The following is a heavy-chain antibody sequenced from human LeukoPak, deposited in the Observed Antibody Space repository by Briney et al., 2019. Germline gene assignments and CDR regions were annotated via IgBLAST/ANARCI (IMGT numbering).Heavy chain of an antibody. V-gene: IGHV3-21*01. Sequence: GGSLRLSCAASGLTFSSYSMNWVRQAPGKGLEWVSAISSSSHYIHYADSVKGRFTISRDNAKTSLYLQMNSLRAEDTAVYYCARGRGSGNDLDCWGQGTLVTVSS. CDR2: ISSSSHYI. CDR1: GLTFSSYS. D-gene: IGHD3-16*01. CDR3: ARGRGSGNDLDC. J-gene: IGHJ4*02.